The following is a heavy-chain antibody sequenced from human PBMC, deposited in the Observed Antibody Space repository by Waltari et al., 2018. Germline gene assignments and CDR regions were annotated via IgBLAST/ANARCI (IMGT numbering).Heavy chain of an antibody. V-gene: IGHV1-69*04. Sequence: QVQLVQSGAEVKKPGSSVKVSCKASGGTFSSYAISWVRQAPGQGLEWMGGIIPILGIANYAQKFQGRVTITADESTSTAYMELSSLRSEDTGVYYCARDLLCCSGGSCYKGNYYYYYMDVWGKGTTVTVSS. CDR1: GGTFSSYA. D-gene: IGHD2-15*01. CDR2: IIPILGIA. CDR3: ARDLLCCSGGSCYKGNYYYYYMDV. J-gene: IGHJ6*03.